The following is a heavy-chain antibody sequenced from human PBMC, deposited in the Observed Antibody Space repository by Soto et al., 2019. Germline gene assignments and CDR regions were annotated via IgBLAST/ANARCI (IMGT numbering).Heavy chain of an antibody. CDR2: ISGSGGST. Sequence: GGSLRLSCSASGFTFSSYAMHWVRQAPGKGLEWVSAISGSGGSTYYADSVKGRFTISRDNSKNTLYLQMNSLRAEDTAVYYCAKAACSSTSCYDLALYGMDVWGQGTTVTVSS. D-gene: IGHD2-2*01. CDR1: GFTFSSYA. J-gene: IGHJ6*02. V-gene: IGHV3-23*01. CDR3: AKAACSSTSCYDLALYGMDV.